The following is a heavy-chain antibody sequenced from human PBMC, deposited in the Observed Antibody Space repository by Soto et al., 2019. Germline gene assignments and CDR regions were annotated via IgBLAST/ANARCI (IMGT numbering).Heavy chain of an antibody. V-gene: IGHV6-1*01. J-gene: IGHJ5*02. D-gene: IGHD4-17*01. CDR2: TYYRSKWYN. CDR1: VDSVSSYRSS. Sequence: SPTLSLTCALSVDSVSSYRSSWNSITQSPSRGLEWLGRTYYRSKWYNDYAVSVKSRITINPDTSQNTLYLQMNSLRAEDMAVYYCAKDAYGDNKIKHYFDPWGQGTLVTVS. CDR3: AKDAYGDNKIKHYFDP.